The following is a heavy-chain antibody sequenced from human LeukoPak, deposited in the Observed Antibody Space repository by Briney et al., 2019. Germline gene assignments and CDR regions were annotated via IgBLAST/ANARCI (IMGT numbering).Heavy chain of an antibody. CDR1: GYSFTSYW. V-gene: IGHV5-51*01. D-gene: IGHD2-15*01. CDR3: ARGGSYCSGGSCYSGYNWFDP. Sequence: GESLKISCKGSGYSFTSYWIGWVRQMPGKGPEWMGIIYPGDSDTRYSPSFQGQVTISADKSISTAYLQWSSLKASDTAMYYCARGGSYCSGGSCYSGYNWFDPWGQGTLVTVSS. CDR2: IYPGDSDT. J-gene: IGHJ5*02.